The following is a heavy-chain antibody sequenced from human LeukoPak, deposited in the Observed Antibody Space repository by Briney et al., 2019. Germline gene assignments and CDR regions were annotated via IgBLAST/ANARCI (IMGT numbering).Heavy chain of an antibody. CDR3: AKEGEMATFFDY. J-gene: IGHJ4*02. Sequence: GGSLRLSCAASGFTFSSYGMHWVRQAPGKGLEWVAVISYDGSNKYYADSVKGRFTISRNNSKNTLYLQMNSLRAEDTAVYYCAKEGEMATFFDYWGREPWSPSPQ. CDR1: GFTFSSYG. V-gene: IGHV3-30*18. CDR2: ISYDGSNK. D-gene: IGHD5-24*01.